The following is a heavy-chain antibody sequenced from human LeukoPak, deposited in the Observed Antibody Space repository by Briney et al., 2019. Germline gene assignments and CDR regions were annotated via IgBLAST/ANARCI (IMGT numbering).Heavy chain of an antibody. Sequence: GGSLRLSCAASGFTFSSYWMHWVRQVPGKGPVWVARINPGGSSITYADSVKGRVAISRDNAKNTLYLQMDSLRAEDTGVYYCARSNQADDYWGQGTLVTVSS. D-gene: IGHD1-14*01. CDR3: ARSNQADDY. CDR1: GFTFSSYW. V-gene: IGHV3-74*01. CDR2: INPGGSSI. J-gene: IGHJ4*02.